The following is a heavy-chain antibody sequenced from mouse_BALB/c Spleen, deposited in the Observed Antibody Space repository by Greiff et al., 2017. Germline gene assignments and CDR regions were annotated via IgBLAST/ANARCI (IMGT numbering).Heavy chain of an antibody. Sequence: LVESGPELEKPGASVKISCKASGYSFTGYNMNWVKQSNGKSLEWIGNIDPYYGGTSYNQKFKGKATLTVDKSSSTAYMQLKSLTSEDSAVYYCARERDGSSPYYFDYWGQGTTLTVSS. CDR3: ARERDGSSPYYFDY. V-gene: IGHV1-39*01. J-gene: IGHJ2*01. CDR2: IDPYYGGT. CDR1: GYSFTGYN. D-gene: IGHD1-1*01.